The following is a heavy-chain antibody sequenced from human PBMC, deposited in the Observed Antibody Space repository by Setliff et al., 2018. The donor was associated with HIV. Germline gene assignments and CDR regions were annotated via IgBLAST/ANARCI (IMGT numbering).Heavy chain of an antibody. CDR2: ISRRSTTI. Sequence: GESLKISCAASGFTFSSYWMHWVRQAPGKGLEWVSYISRRSTTIYYADSVKGRFIISRDNAKNSVYLQMNSLRAEDTAVYYCARGGTVVRGDDAFDLWGRGTRVTVSS. CDR3: ARGGTVVRGDDAFDL. V-gene: IGHV3-48*01. D-gene: IGHD3-10*01. CDR1: GFTFSSYW. J-gene: IGHJ3*01.